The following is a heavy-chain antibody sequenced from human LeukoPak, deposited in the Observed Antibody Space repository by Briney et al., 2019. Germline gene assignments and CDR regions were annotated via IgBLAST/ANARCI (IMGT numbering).Heavy chain of an antibody. D-gene: IGHD3-16*01. CDR3: ARRNLGFDY. V-gene: IGHV3-74*01. J-gene: IGHJ4*02. CDR1: GFSFSSYW. Sequence: HPGRSLRLSCAASGFSFSSYWMHWVRQAPGKGLVWVSRINSDGSSTSYADSVKGRFTISRDNAKNTLYLQMNSLKAEDTAVYYCARRNLGFDYWGQGALVTVSS. CDR2: INSDGSST.